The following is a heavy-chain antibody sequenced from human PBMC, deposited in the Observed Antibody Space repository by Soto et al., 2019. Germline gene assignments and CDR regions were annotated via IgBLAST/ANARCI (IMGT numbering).Heavy chain of an antibody. J-gene: IGHJ4*02. D-gene: IGHD5-12*01. CDR2: ISGSGGSS. CDR3: AKVVEIYMGFFDY. Sequence: GGSLRLSCAASGFTFSKYAMTWVRRAPGKGLEWVSDISGSGGSSYYAHSVKGRFTISRDNSKNTLYLQMNSLRAEDTAVYYCAKVVEIYMGFFDYWGQGTLVTVSS. CDR1: GFTFSKYA. V-gene: IGHV3-23*01.